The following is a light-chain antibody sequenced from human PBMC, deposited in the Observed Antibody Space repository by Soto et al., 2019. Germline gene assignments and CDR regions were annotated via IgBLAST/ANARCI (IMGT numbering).Light chain of an antibody. Sequence: QSVRTQAPSGSGAPVGAGTISCTGTSSDVGNYNRVSWYQQPPGTAPKLMIYEVNNRPSGVPDRFSGSKSGNTASLTISGLQAEDEADYYCNSYTTSSTYVFGTGTKVTVL. CDR3: NSYTTSSTYV. J-gene: IGLJ1*01. V-gene: IGLV2-18*02. CDR1: SSDVGNYNR. CDR2: EVN.